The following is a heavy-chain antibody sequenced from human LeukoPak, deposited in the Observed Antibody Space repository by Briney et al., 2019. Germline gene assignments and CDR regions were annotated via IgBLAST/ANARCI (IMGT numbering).Heavy chain of an antibody. V-gene: IGHV3-48*04. CDR2: ISSRSGTI. Sequence: GGSLRLSCAASGFTFSSYSMNWVRQAPGKGLEWVSYISSRSGTIYYADSVKGRFTISRDNAKNSLYLQMNSLRAEDTAVYYCARDPSSEYYYDSSGYFDYWGQGTLVTVSS. D-gene: IGHD3-22*01. CDR1: GFTFSSYS. CDR3: ARDPSSEYYYDSSGYFDY. J-gene: IGHJ4*02.